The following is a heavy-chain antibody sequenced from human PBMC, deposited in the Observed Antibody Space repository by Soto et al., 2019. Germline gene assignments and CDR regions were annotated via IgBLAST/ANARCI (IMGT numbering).Heavy chain of an antibody. CDR2: ISYDGSNK. V-gene: IGHV3-30*18. D-gene: IGHD5-12*01. CDR1: GFTFSSYG. J-gene: IGHJ6*02. Sequence: PGGSLRLSCAASGFTFSSYGMHWVRQAPGKGLEWVAVISYDGSNKYYADSVKGRFTISRDNSKNTLYLQMNSLRAEDTAVYYCAKDQRDIVATIRETPFREGMDVWGQGTTVTVSS. CDR3: AKDQRDIVATIRETPFREGMDV.